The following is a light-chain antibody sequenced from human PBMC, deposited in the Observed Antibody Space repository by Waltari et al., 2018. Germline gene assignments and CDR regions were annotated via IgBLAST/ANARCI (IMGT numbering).Light chain of an antibody. V-gene: IGLV2-14*01. CDR3: TSYTTSRTWV. CDR2: EVR. Sequence: QSALTQPASVSGSPGQSITISCTGTSSDVRAYDYVSWYQQKPGKDPQLRIYEVRGRPPGVPNRVSGSKSGYTAFRTISGLQAEDEADYYCTSYTTSRTWVFGGGTKLTVL. CDR1: SSDVRAYDY. J-gene: IGLJ3*02.